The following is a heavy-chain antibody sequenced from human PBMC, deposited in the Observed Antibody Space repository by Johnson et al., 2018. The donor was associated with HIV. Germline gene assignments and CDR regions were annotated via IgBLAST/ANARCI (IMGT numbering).Heavy chain of an antibody. CDR1: GFTVSSNY. D-gene: IGHD1-26*01. Sequence: VQLVESGGGLIQPGGSLRLSCAASGFTVSSNYMSWVRQAPGKGLEWVSVIYSGGSTYYADSVKGRFTIPRDNSKNKLYFQMNSRRAEDTAVFYCAKVGIEGPTSLLRAFEMWGQGTMVTVSS. J-gene: IGHJ3*02. CDR3: AKVGIEGPTSLLRAFEM. V-gene: IGHV3-66*03. CDR2: IYSGGST.